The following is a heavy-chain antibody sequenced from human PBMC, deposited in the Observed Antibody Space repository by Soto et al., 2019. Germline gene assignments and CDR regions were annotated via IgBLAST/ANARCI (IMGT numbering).Heavy chain of an antibody. CDR3: AQGSIEYGASVDR. D-gene: IGHD2-8*01. CDR2: ISARGGSL. V-gene: IGHV3-23*01. CDR1: GLSFNSYA. Sequence: EVQLLASGGGLVQPGVSLSLACAASGLSFNSYAMVWVRQAPGKGLEWVSVISARGGSLYFADSVTGRFTISRDNSKNVLFLEMNSLRAEDTASYFCAQGSIEYGASVDRWGQGTLVLVSS. J-gene: IGHJ5*02.